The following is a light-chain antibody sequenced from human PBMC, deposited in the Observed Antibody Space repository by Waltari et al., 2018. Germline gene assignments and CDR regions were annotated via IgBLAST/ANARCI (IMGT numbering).Light chain of an antibody. J-gene: IGKJ2*01. CDR2: LAS. V-gene: IGKV2-28*01. Sequence: DIVMTQSPLSLPVTPGEPASISCRSSRALRHSNGINYLDWYLQKPGQSPQLLISLASDRASGVPDRLSGSGSGTDFTLEISRVEAEDVGIYYCMQTLQTPYTFGQGTKLEIK. CDR3: MQTLQTPYT. CDR1: RALRHSNGINY.